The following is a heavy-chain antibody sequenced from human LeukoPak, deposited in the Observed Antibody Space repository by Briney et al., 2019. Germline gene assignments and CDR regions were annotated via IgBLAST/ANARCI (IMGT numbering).Heavy chain of an antibody. V-gene: IGHV4-39*01. D-gene: IGHD3-10*01. CDR2: IYYSGST. CDR1: GGSISSSSYY. J-gene: IGHJ4*02. CDR3: VGGFGDYY. Sequence: SETLSLTCTVSGGSISSSSYYWGWIRQPPGKGLEWIGSIYYSGSTYYNPSLKSRVTISVDTSMNQLSLKLRAVDAAATAVYYCVGGFGDYYWGQGTLVTVSS.